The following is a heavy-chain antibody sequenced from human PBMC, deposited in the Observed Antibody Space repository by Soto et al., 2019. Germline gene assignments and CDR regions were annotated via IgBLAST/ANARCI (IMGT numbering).Heavy chain of an antibody. CDR1: GYTFTSYG. CDR3: ARVEYYDFWSGYSTFDY. Sequence: ASVKVSCKASGYTFTSYGISWVRQVPGQGLEWMGWVSAYNGNTNYAQKLQGRVTMTTDTSTSTAYMELRSLRSDDTAVYYCARVEYYDFWSGYSTFDYWGQGTLVTVSS. V-gene: IGHV1-18*01. CDR2: VSAYNGNT. D-gene: IGHD3-3*01. J-gene: IGHJ4*02.